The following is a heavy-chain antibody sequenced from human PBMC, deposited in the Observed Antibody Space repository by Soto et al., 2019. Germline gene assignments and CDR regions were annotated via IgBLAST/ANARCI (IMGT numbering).Heavy chain of an antibody. J-gene: IGHJ4*02. Sequence: SETLSLTCTVSGGSISSYYWSWIRQPPGKGLEWIGYIYYSGSTNYNPSLKSRVTISVDTSKNQFSLKLSSVTAADTAVYCCASSNNYNYYDSSGYLVYWGQGTLVTVSS. D-gene: IGHD3-22*01. V-gene: IGHV4-59*01. CDR2: IYYSGST. CDR3: ASSNNYNYYDSSGYLVY. CDR1: GGSISSYY.